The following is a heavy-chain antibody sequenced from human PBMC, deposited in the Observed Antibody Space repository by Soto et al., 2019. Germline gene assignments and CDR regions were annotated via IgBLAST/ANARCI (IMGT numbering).Heavy chain of an antibody. CDR3: AKRTSGTTWGESDY. V-gene: IGHV1-18*04. Sequence: ASVKGSCKAAGYIFSDYCINWVRQAPGQGLEWMGWISGYSGNANLAQKFQGRVTMTTDKSTRTAYMELRRLRSDDTAVYYCAKRTSGTTWGESDYWGQGTLVTVSS. CDR2: ISGYSGNA. J-gene: IGHJ4*02. D-gene: IGHD4-17*01. CDR1: GYIFSDYC.